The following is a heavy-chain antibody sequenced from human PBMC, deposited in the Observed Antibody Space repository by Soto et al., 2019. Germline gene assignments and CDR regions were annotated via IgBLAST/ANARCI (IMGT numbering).Heavy chain of an antibody. CDR3: ARDILSVGPRANDAFDV. J-gene: IGHJ3*01. V-gene: IGHV1-3*01. Sequence: QVQLIQSGAEVRKPGASVNISCRASGFNFNDNLINWVRQAPGQGLEWMGWINPDNGNTRYSQPFQGRVTISRRSSASIAYVEVSDLTSEDTADYYCARDILSVGPRANDAFDVWGQGTMVTVSS. CDR1: GFNFNDNL. CDR2: INPDNGNT. D-gene: IGHD2-8*02.